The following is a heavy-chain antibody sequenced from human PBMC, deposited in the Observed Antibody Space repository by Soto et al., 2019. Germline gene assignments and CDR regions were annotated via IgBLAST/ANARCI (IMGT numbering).Heavy chain of an antibody. CDR1: GFTFSSYA. Sequence: EVQLLESGGGLVQPGGSLRLSCAASGFTFSSYAMGWVRQAPGKGLEWVSAISGSGGSTYYADSVKGRFTISRDNSKNTLYLQMNSLRAEDTAVYYCAKDLNYDILTGYYIRDIWGQGTMVTVSS. CDR3: AKDLNYDILTGYYIRDI. D-gene: IGHD3-9*01. V-gene: IGHV3-23*01. CDR2: ISGSGGST. J-gene: IGHJ3*02.